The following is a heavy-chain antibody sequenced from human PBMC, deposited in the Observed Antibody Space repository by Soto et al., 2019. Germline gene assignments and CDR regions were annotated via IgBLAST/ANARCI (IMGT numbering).Heavy chain of an antibody. J-gene: IGHJ4*02. V-gene: IGHV1-18*01. CDR2: ISAYNGNT. Sequence: GASVKVSCKASGYTFTSYGISWVRQAPGQGLEWMGWISAYNGNTNYAQKLQGRVTMTTDTSTSTAYMELRSLRSDDTAVYYCARDRGLGYYDSSGYYYDVLDYWGQGTLVTVSS. D-gene: IGHD3-22*01. CDR3: ARDRGLGYYDSSGYYYDVLDY. CDR1: GYTFTSYG.